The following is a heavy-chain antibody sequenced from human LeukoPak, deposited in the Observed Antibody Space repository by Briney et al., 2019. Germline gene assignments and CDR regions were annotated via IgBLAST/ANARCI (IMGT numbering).Heavy chain of an antibody. J-gene: IGHJ4*02. Sequence: PGGSLRLSCTASGFTFSNYWMNWVRQAPGKGLEWVANIRQDGGEKHYGDSVRGRFTVSRDNAKNSLYLQMNSLRAEDTAVYYCARDKLRGYSYYLGEVDYWGQGTLVTVSS. CDR2: IRQDGGEK. CDR3: ARDKLRGYSYYLGEVDY. CDR1: GFTFSNYW. V-gene: IGHV3-7*01. D-gene: IGHD5-18*01.